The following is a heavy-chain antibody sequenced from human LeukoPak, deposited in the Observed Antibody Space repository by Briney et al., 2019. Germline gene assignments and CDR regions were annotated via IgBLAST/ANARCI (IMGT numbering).Heavy chain of an antibody. V-gene: IGHV4-34*01. D-gene: IGHD5-18*01. CDR1: GGSFSGYY. Sequence: SETLSLTCAVYGGSFSGYYWSWIRQPPGKGLEWIGEINHSRSTNYNPSLKSRVTISVDTSKNQFSLKLSSVTAADTAVYYCARGKIQLWLRWFDPWGQGTLVTVSS. CDR2: INHSRST. J-gene: IGHJ5*02. CDR3: ARGKIQLWLRWFDP.